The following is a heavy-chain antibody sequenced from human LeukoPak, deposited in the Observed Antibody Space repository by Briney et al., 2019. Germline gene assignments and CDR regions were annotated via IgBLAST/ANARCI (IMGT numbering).Heavy chain of an antibody. CDR2: IYYSGST. V-gene: IGHV4-59*01. D-gene: IGHD6-13*01. Sequence: SETLSLTCTIAGGSISSYYWTWIREPPGKELEWMGYIYYSGSTNYNPSLKSRATISVDTSKNQFSLKLSSVTAADAAVYYCAREAPSWGGPFDIWGQGTMVTVSS. CDR3: AREAPSWGGPFDI. J-gene: IGHJ3*02. CDR1: GGSISSYY.